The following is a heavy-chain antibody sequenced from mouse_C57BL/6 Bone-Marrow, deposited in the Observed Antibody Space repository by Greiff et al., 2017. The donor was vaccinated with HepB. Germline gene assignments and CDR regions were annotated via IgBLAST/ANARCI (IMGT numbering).Heavy chain of an antibody. CDR1: GFTFSDYY. CDR3: ARHENGGFAY. CDR2: ISNGGGST. Sequence: EVQRVESGGGLVQPGGSLKLSCAASGFTFSDYYMYWVRQTPEKRLEWVAYISNGGGSTYYPDTVKGRFTISGDNAKNTLYLQMSRLKSEDTAMYYCARHENGGFAYWGQGTLVTVSA. V-gene: IGHV5-12*01. J-gene: IGHJ3*01.